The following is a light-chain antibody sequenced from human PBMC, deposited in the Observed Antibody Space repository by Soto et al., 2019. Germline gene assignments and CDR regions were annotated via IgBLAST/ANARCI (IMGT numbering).Light chain of an antibody. V-gene: IGKV3-15*01. CDR2: DAS. J-gene: IGKJ3*01. Sequence: EIVMTQSPATLSVSPGERATLSCRASQSVGSDLAWYHQKPGQAPRLLIYDASTRATGIPATFSGRGSGTDFTLTISSLETEDSAVYYCQQYGGSPFTVGPGTKGDIK. CDR3: QQYGGSPFT. CDR1: QSVGSD.